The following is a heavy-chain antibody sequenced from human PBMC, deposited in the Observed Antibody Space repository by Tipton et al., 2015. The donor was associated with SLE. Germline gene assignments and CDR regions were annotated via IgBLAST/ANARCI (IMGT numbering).Heavy chain of an antibody. CDR2: ISYNGNSK. Sequence: SLRLSCAASGFTFSNYAMHWVRQAPGKGLEWVALISYNGNSKYYPDSVKGRFSISRDTSKNTLYLQMNSLRAEDTAVYYCAKDEQQLHFDYWGQGTLVTVSS. J-gene: IGHJ4*02. V-gene: IGHV3-30*04. D-gene: IGHD6-13*01. CDR1: GFTFSNYA. CDR3: AKDEQQLHFDY.